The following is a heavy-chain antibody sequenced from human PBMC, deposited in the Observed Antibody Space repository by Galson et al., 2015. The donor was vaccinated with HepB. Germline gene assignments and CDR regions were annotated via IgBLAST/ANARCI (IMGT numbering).Heavy chain of an antibody. Sequence: SLRLSCAASGFTFSSYSMNWVRQAPGKGLEWVSYISSSSSTIYYADSVKGRFTISRDNAKNSLYLQMNSLRAEDTAVYYCARLSRTVVPIYAFDYWGQGILVTVSS. CDR1: GFTFSSYS. V-gene: IGHV3-48*01. D-gene: IGHD4-23*01. CDR2: ISSSSSTI. J-gene: IGHJ4*02. CDR3: ARLSRTVVPIYAFDY.